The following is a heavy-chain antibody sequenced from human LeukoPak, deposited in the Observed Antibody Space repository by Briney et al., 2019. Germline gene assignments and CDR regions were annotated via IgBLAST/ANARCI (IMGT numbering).Heavy chain of an antibody. CDR2: ISAYNGNT. Sequence: ASVKVSCKASGYTFTSYGISWVRQAPGQGLEWMGRISAYNGNTNYAQKLQGRVTMTTDTSTSTAYMELRSLRSDDTAVYYCARDRLTVAGTTSFDYWGQGTLVTVSS. D-gene: IGHD1-7*01. CDR3: ARDRLTVAGTTSFDY. V-gene: IGHV1-18*01. CDR1: GYTFTSYG. J-gene: IGHJ4*02.